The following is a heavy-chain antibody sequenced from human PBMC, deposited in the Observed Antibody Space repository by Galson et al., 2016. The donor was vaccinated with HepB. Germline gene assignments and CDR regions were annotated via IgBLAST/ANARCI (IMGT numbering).Heavy chain of an antibody. CDR3: VAGQWLGY. J-gene: IGHJ4*02. Sequence: GYTFGNFPMHWVRQAPGQRLEWMAWINAGNGDTYYSEKFQGRVTITRDTSASTAFMEVASLRSEDTAVYFCVAGQWLGYWGQGTLVIVS. V-gene: IGHV1-3*01. CDR1: GYTFGNFP. D-gene: IGHD6-19*01. CDR2: INAGNGDT.